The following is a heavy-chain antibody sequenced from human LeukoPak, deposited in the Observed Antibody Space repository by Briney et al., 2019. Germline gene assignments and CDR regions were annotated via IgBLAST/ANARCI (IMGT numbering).Heavy chain of an antibody. J-gene: IGHJ4*02. CDR2: IYHSGST. V-gene: IGHV4-38-2*02. CDR3: ASGTQYYYDSSGYSFDY. D-gene: IGHD3-22*01. CDR1: GYSISSGYY. Sequence: SETLSLTCTVSGYSISSGYYWGWIRQPPGKGLEWIGSIYHSGSTYYNPSLKSRVTISVDTSKNQFSLKLSSVTAADTAVYYCASGTQYYYDSSGYSFDYWGQGTLVTVSS.